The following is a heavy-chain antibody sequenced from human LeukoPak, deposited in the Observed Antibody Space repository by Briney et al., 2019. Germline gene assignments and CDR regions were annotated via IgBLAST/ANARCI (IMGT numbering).Heavy chain of an antibody. J-gene: IGHJ4*02. D-gene: IGHD5-24*01. CDR3: AREDGYNPGFDY. V-gene: IGHV1-69*04. CDR1: GGTFSSYT. CDR2: IIPILGIA. Sequence: SVKVSCKASGGTFSSYTISWVRQAPGQGLEWMGRIIPILGIANYAQKLQGRVTITADKSTSTAYMELSSLRSEDTAVYYCAREDGYNPGFDYWGQGTLVTVSS.